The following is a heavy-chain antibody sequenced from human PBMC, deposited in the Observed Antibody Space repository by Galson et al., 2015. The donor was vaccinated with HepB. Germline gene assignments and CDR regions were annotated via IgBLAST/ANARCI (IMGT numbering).Heavy chain of an antibody. J-gene: IGHJ5*02. CDR2: IYWDDDK. CDR3: AHIDYYERTRLNWFDP. CDR1: GFSLSTSGVG. V-gene: IGHV2-5*02. D-gene: IGHD3-22*01. Sequence: PALVKPTQTLTLTCTFSGFSLSTSGVGVGWIRQPPGKALEWLALIYWDDDKRYNPSLKSRLTITKDTSKNQVVLTMTNMDPVDTATYYCAHIDYYERTRLNWFDPWGQGTLVTVSS.